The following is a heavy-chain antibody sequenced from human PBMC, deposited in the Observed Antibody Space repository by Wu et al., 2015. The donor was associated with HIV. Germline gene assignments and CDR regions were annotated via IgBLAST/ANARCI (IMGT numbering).Heavy chain of an antibody. CDR3: VRGYSGDTNLDSWFDT. V-gene: IGHV1-8*03. CDR2: MNPNSGNT. Sequence: QVQLVQSGAEVKKPGASVKVSCKASGYTFTSYYMHWVRQAPGQGLEWMGWMNPNSGNTGYAQKFQGRVTITRNTSISTAYMDLSSLRSEDTAVYYCVRGYSGDTNLDSWFDTWGQGTQVTVFS. CDR1: GYTFTSYY. J-gene: IGHJ5*01. D-gene: IGHD3-10*01.